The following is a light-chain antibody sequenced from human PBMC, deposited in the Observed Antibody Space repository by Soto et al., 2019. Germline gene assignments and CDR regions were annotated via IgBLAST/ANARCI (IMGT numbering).Light chain of an antibody. J-gene: IGLJ2*01. CDR2: EVS. CDR3: CSYARSNFVV. Sequence: QSALTQPPSASGSPGQSVTISCTGTSSDVGGYNYVSWYQQHPGKAPKLMIYEVSERPSGVPDRFSGSKSSNTASLTVSGLQAEDEADYYCCSYARSNFVVFGGGTKVTVL. V-gene: IGLV2-8*01. CDR1: SSDVGGYNY.